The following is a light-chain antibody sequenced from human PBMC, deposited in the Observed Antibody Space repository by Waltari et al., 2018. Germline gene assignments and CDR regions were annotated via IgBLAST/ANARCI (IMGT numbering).Light chain of an antibody. CDR3: SSYTSSSTPV. Sequence: QSALTQPASVSGSPGQSLTISCTGTSSDAGGYNYVSWYQQHPGKAPKLMIYDVSNRPSGVSNRFSGSKSGNTASLTISGLQAEDEADYYCSSYTSSSTPVFGGGTKLTVL. J-gene: IGLJ2*01. V-gene: IGLV2-14*01. CDR2: DVS. CDR1: SSDAGGYNY.